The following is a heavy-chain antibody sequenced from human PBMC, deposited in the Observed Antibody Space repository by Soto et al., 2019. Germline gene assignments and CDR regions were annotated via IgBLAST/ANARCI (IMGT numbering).Heavy chain of an antibody. CDR2: ISYDGSNR. CDR3: AKGSLYDILI. D-gene: IGHD3-9*01. CDR1: GFTFSSYG. J-gene: IGHJ3*02. V-gene: IGHV3-30*18. Sequence: LRLSCAASGFTFSSYGMHWVRQAPGKGLEWVAVISYDGSNRYYADSVKGRFTISRDNSKNTLYLQMNSLRAEDTAVYYCAKGSLYDILIWGQGTMVTVSS.